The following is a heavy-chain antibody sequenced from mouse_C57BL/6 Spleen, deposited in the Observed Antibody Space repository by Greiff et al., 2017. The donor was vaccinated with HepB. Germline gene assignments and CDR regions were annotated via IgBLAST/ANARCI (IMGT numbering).Heavy chain of an antibody. Sequence: VMLVESGPGLVAPSQSLSITCTVSGFSLTSYAISWVRQPPGKGLEWLGVIWTGGGTNYNSALKSRLSISKDNSKSQVFLKMNSLQTDDTARYYCARNPYYYGNAMDYWGQGTSVTVSS. V-gene: IGHV2-9-1*01. CDR2: IWTGGGT. CDR3: ARNPYYYGNAMDY. D-gene: IGHD1-1*01. J-gene: IGHJ4*01. CDR1: GFSLTSYA.